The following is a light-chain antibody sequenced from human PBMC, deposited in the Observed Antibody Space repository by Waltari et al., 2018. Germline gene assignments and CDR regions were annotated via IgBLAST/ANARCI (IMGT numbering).Light chain of an antibody. V-gene: IGLV2-8*01. J-gene: IGLJ1*01. CDR2: EVT. CDR3: SSFAGSNKV. Sequence: QSALTPPPSASGSPGESVTISCTGTNSDIGLSNYVSWYQQHPAKAPNIMVYEVTRRPSGVPDRSCGAKSGNAASLAGAGLQTDDEADYFCSSFAGSNKVFGSGTKVTVL. CDR1: NSDIGLSNY.